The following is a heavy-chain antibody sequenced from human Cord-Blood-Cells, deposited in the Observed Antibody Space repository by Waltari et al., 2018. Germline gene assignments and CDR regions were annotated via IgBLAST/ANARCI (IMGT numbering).Heavy chain of an antibody. CDR2: IIPILGIA. CDR3: ARDGSLVIATPRTDAFDI. V-gene: IGHV1-69*09. J-gene: IGHJ3*02. Sequence: QVQLVQSGAEVKKPGSSVKVSCKASGGTFSSYAISWVRQAPGQGLEWMGRIIPILGIANYAQKFQGRVTITAEKSTSTAYMELSSLRSEDTAVYYCARDGSLVIATPRTDAFDIWGQGTMVTVSS. CDR1: GGTFSSYA. D-gene: IGHD2-21*01.